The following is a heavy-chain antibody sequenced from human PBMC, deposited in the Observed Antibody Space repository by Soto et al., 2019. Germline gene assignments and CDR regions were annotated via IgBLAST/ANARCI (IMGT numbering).Heavy chain of an antibody. CDR3: ARGYSSSNWFDP. V-gene: IGHV4-4*02. D-gene: IGHD6-13*01. Sequence: QVQLQESGPGLVKPSGTLSLTCAVSGGSISSSNWWSWVRQPPGKGLEWIGEIYPSGSTDYNPSLKSRVTISLDKSKNQFSLKLSSVTAADTAVYYCARGYSSSNWFDPWGQGTLVTVSS. J-gene: IGHJ5*02. CDR2: IYPSGST. CDR1: GGSISSSNW.